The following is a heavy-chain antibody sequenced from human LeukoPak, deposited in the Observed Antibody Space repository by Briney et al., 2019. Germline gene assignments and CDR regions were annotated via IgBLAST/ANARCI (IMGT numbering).Heavy chain of an antibody. CDR3: AKDWHILTGRNCFDP. Sequence: ASVKVSCKASGYTFNNYGISRVRQAPGQGLEWMGWVSPYNGDTNYAQKFQGRVTMSTDTSTSTAYMELRSLRFDDTAIYYCAKDWHILTGRNCFDPWGQGTLVTASS. V-gene: IGHV1-18*01. J-gene: IGHJ5*02. CDR1: GYTFNNYG. CDR2: VSPYNGDT. D-gene: IGHD3-9*01.